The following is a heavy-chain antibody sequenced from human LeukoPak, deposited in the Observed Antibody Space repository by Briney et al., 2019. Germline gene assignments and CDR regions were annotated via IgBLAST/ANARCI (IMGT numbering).Heavy chain of an antibody. D-gene: IGHD5-18*01. CDR2: IRYDGSNK. CDR3: AKDRSSWNSYGQPLDY. J-gene: IGHJ4*02. CDR1: GFTFSSYG. V-gene: IGHV3-30*02. Sequence: PGGSLRLSCAASGFTFSSYGMHWVRQAPGKGLEWVAFIRYDGSNKYYADSVKGRFTISRDNSKNTLYLQMNSLRAEDTAVYYCAKDRSSWNSYGQPLDYWGQGTLVTVSS.